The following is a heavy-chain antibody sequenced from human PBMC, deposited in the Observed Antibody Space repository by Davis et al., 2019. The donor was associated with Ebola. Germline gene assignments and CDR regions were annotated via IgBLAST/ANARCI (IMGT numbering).Heavy chain of an antibody. CDR3: ARDSGSYSFDY. CDR2: ISYDGSNK. V-gene: IGHV3-30*04. J-gene: IGHJ4*02. CDR1: GFTFSSYA. Sequence: GGSLRLSCAASGFTFSSYAMHWVRQAPGKGLEWVAVISYDGSNKYYADSVKGRFTISRDNSKNRLFLQMDSLRVDDTSVYYCARDSGSYSFDYWGQGIPVTVSS. D-gene: IGHD1-26*01.